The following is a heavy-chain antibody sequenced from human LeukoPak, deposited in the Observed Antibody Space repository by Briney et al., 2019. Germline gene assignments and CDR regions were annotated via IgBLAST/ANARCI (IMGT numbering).Heavy chain of an antibody. V-gene: IGHV1-2*02. CDR2: INPNSGGT. CDR3: ARVCGGDCSFAFDI. D-gene: IGHD2-21*02. Sequence: ASVKVSCKASGYTFTGYYMHWVRQAPGQGLEWMGWINPNSGGTNYAQTFQGRVTMTRDTSISTAYMELSRLRSDDTAVYYCARVCGGDCSFAFDIWGQGTMVTVSS. CDR1: GYTFTGYY. J-gene: IGHJ3*02.